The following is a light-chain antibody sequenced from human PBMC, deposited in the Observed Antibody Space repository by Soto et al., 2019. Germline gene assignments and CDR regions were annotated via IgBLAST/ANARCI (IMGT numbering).Light chain of an antibody. Sequence: QSALTQPASVSGSPGQSITISCGGTSADVGAFDYVSWYQHHPGKVPKLMIYDVSDRPSGVSTRFSGSKSANMASLTISGLQADDEADYYCAAYTTSSTLVFGGGTKLTVL. CDR1: SADVGAFDY. CDR3: AAYTTSSTLV. V-gene: IGLV2-14*03. J-gene: IGLJ2*01. CDR2: DVS.